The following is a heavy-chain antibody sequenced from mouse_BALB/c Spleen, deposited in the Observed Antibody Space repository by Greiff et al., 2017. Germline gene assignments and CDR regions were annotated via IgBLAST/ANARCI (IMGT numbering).Heavy chain of an antibody. J-gene: IGHJ3*01. D-gene: IGHD2-3*01. CDR3: ALIYDGYSWFAY. CDR2: ISYSGST. CDR1: GYSITSDYA. V-gene: IGHV3-2*02. Sequence: EVQLQESGPGLVKPSQSLSLTCTVTGYSITSDYAWNWIRQFPGNKLEWMGYISYSGSTSYNPSLKSRISITRDTSKNQFFLQLNSVTTEDTATYYCALIYDGYSWFAYWGQGTLVTVSA.